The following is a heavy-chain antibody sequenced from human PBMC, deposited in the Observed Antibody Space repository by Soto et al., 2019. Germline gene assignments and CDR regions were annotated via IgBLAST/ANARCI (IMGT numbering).Heavy chain of an antibody. D-gene: IGHD2-15*01. Sequence: GGSLRLSCAASGFTFSSYALSWVRQAPGEGLEWVSGISVSGGSTYYADSLKGRFTISRDNSKNTLYLQMNSLRAEDTAKYYCARSGSGSTDAFDVWGQGTMVTVSS. CDR2: ISVSGGST. CDR1: GFTFSSYA. J-gene: IGHJ3*01. CDR3: ARSGSGSTDAFDV. V-gene: IGHV3-23*01.